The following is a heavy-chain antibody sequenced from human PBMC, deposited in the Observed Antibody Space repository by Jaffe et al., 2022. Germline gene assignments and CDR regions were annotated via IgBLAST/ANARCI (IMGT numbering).Heavy chain of an antibody. CDR2: INPSGGST. CDR1: GYTFTSYY. Sequence: QVQLVQSGAEVKKPGASVKVSCKASGYTFTSYYMHWVRQAPGQGLEWMGIINPSGGSTSYAQKFQGRVTMTRDTSTSTVYMELSSLRSEDTAVYYCARATHYYDSSGHTADSAFDIWGQGTMVTVSS. V-gene: IGHV1-46*01. D-gene: IGHD3-22*01. J-gene: IGHJ3*02. CDR3: ARATHYYDSSGHTADSAFDI.